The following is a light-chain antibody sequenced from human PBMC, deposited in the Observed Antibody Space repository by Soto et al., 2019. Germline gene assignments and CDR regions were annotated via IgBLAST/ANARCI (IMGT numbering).Light chain of an antibody. CDR1: QGISSC. J-gene: IGKJ3*01. CDR3: QQANSFPFT. CDR2: AAS. V-gene: IGKV1D-12*01. Sequence: DIQMTQSPSSVSASVGDRVTITCRASQGISSCLAWYQQKPGKAPKLLIYAASTLQSGVPSRFSGSGSGTDFTLTSSSLQPVYFATYYCQQANSFPFTFGPGTKVDIK.